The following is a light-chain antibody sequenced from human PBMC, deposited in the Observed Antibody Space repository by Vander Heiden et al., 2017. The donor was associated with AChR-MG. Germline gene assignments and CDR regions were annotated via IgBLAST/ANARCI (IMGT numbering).Light chain of an antibody. CDR2: GAS. J-gene: IGKJ2*01. CDR1: QSISRN. V-gene: IGKV3-15*01. CDR3: QQYDNWPPRT. Sequence: EIVMTQSPATLSVSPGERATLSCRASQSISRNLAWYQQKPGQPPKLLIYGASTRATGIPARFSGSGSGTEFTLTISSLQSEDFAVYYCQQYDNWPPRTFGQGTKLEIK.